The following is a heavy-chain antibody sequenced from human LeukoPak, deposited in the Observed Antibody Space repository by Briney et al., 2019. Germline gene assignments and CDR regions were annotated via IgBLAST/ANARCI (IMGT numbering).Heavy chain of an antibody. D-gene: IGHD5-12*01. CDR2: IYYSGSS. J-gene: IGHJ3*01. CDR1: GGSISSGVSY. V-gene: IGHV4-31*03. Sequence: SQTLSLTCTVSGGSISSGVSYWSWIRQHPGKGLEWIAYIYYSGSSSYNPSLKSRVTISVDTSKNQFSLKLSSVTAADTAVYYCARDYRFDSGYDLLDAFDDWGQGTMVTVSS. CDR3: ARDYRFDSGYDLLDAFDD.